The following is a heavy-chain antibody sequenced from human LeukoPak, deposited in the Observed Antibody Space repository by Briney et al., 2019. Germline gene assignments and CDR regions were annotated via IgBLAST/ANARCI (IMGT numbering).Heavy chain of an antibody. D-gene: IGHD3/OR15-3a*01. CDR3: ARQTGSGLFILP. Sequence: SETLSLTCTVSGVSISSSYSYWGWIRQPPGMGLEWIGSIYYTGNTYYNASLKSQVSISIDTSKNQFSLKLTSVTAADTAVYYCARQTGSGLFILPGGQGTLVTVST. CDR1: GVSISSSYSY. J-gene: IGHJ4*02. CDR2: IYYTGNT. V-gene: IGHV4-39*01.